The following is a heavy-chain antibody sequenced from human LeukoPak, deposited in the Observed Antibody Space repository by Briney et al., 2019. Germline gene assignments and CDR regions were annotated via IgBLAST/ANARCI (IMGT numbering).Heavy chain of an antibody. Sequence: PGGSLRLSCAASGFTFISYTMSWVPPAPGKGLEWVSPIIGSGGSTYYADSVKGRFTISRDNSKNTLYLQMNSLRAEDTAVYYCSRDNEEVVTVAIGYSSCWTFDYWGQGTLFTVS. D-gene: IGHD6-19*01. CDR2: IIGSGGST. V-gene: IGHV3-23*01. CDR1: GFTFISYT. CDR3: SRDNEEVVTVAIGYSSCWTFDY. J-gene: IGHJ4*02.